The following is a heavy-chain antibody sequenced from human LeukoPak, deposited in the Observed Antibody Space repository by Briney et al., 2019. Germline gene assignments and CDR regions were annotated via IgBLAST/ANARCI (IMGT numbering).Heavy chain of an antibody. D-gene: IGHD3-10*01. CDR2: IYYSGST. CDR3: ARDGVTMVRGVIDAFDI. CDR1: GGSISSYY. Sequence: SETLSLTCTVSGGSISSYYWSWIRQPPGKGLEWIGYIYYSGSTNYNPSLKSRVTISVDTSKNQFSLRLSSVTAADTAVYYCARDGVTMVRGVIDAFDIWGQGTMVTVSS. V-gene: IGHV4-59*01. J-gene: IGHJ3*02.